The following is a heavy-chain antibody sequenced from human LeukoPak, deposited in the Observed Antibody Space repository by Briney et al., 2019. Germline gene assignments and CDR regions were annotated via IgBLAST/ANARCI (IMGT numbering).Heavy chain of an antibody. CDR1: GFTFSNSW. Sequence: GGSLRLSCAGSGFTFSNSWMGWVRQAPGKGLEWVANVQHIGGETYYVDSVKGRFTISRDNAKNSVYLQMNSLGADDTAVYYCARGGELLRPADYWGQGTLVTVSS. CDR3: ARGGELLRPADY. D-gene: IGHD1-26*01. V-gene: IGHV3-7*01. J-gene: IGHJ4*02. CDR2: VQHIGGET.